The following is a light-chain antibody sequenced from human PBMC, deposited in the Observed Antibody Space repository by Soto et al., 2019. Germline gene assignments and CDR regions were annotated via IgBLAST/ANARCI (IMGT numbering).Light chain of an antibody. J-gene: IGKJ1*01. V-gene: IGKV1-12*01. CDR1: QDVGKW. Sequence: DIQMTQSPSSVSASVGDRVTITCRASQDVGKWLAWYQQKPGKAPTLLIHGASSLQSGVPSRFSGSGSGTEFTLTISSLQPEDFVTYYCQQSYSTPTFGQGTKVDIK. CDR3: QQSYSTPT. CDR2: GAS.